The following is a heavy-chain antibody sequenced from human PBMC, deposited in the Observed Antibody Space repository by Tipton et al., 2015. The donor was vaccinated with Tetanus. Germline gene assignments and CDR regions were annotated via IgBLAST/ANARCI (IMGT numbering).Heavy chain of an antibody. CDR3: ASSEGSDTSMVTSFVY. J-gene: IGHJ4*02. CDR1: GGSIISYY. V-gene: IGHV4-34*01. D-gene: IGHD5-18*01. CDR2: INHSGST. Sequence: LRLSCTVSGGSIISYYWSWIRQPPGKGLEWIGEINHSGSTNYNPSLKSRVTISVDTSKNQFSLKLSSVTAADTAVYYCASSEGSDTSMVTSFVYWGQGTLVTVSS.